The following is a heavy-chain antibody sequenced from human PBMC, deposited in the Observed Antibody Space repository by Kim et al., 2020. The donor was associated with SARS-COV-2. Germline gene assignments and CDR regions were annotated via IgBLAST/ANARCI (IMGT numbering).Heavy chain of an antibody. CDR1: GFTFSSYG. Sequence: GGSLRLSCAASGFTFSSYGMHWVRQAPGKGLEWVAVIPYDGSNKYYADSVKGRFTISRDNSKNTLYLQMNSLRAEDTAVYYCAKSHYYDSSGSHFDYWG. J-gene: IGHJ4*01. V-gene: IGHV3-30*18. CDR3: AKSHYYDSSGSHFDY. D-gene: IGHD3-22*01. CDR2: IPYDGSNK.